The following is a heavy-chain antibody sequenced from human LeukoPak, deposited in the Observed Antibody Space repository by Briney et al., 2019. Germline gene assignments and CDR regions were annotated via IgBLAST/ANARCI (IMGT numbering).Heavy chain of an antibody. Sequence: GGSLRLSCAASGFTFSSYEMNWVRQAPGKGLERVSYISSSGSTIYYADSVTGRFTISRDNAKNSLYLQMNSLRAEDTAVYYCAREGLHDYGDFWSYSSGDYFDYWGQGTLVTVSS. J-gene: IGHJ4*02. CDR1: GFTFSSYE. CDR2: ISSSGSTI. CDR3: AREGLHDYGDFWSYSSGDYFDY. V-gene: IGHV3-48*03. D-gene: IGHD4-17*01.